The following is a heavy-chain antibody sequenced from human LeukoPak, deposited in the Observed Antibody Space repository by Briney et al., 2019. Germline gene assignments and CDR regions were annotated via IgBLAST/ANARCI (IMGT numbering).Heavy chain of an antibody. J-gene: IGHJ4*02. Sequence: SETLSLTCTVSGYSISTGYYWDWIRQPPGKGLEWIGTFYHSGSTNYNPSLKSRVTISVDKSKNQFSLKLSSVTAADTAVYYCARLRTTMYYFDYWGQGTLVTVSS. CDR3: ARLRTTMYYFDY. V-gene: IGHV4-38-2*02. CDR2: FYHSGST. CDR1: GYSISTGYY. D-gene: IGHD4-11*01.